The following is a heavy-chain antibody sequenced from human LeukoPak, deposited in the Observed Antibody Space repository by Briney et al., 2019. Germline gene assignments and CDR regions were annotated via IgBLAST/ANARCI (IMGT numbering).Heavy chain of an antibody. CDR2: IRYDGSNK. CDR3: ASDSPYMGAPRLDY. CDR1: GFTFSSYG. V-gene: IGHV3-30*02. Sequence: GGSLRLSCAASGFTFSSYGMHWVRQAPGKGLEWVAFIRYDGSNKYYADSVKGRFTISRDNSKNTLYLQMNSLRAEDTAVYYCASDSPYMGAPRLDYWGQGTLVTVSS. J-gene: IGHJ4*02. D-gene: IGHD1-26*01.